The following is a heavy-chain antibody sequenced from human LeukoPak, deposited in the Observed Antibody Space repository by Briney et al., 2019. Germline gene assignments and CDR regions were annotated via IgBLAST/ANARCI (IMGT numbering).Heavy chain of an antibody. CDR3: TRLGNCTNGVCYFDY. V-gene: IGHV3-73*01. CDR1: GFTFCASA. CDR2: IRNRANGYET. D-gene: IGHD2-8*01. Sequence: QPGGSLTLSCAASGFTFCASAMHWVRQASGKGLVGVGRIRNRANGYETAYAASVKGRFIISRDDSKNTAYLQMNSLKTEDTAVYYCTRLGNCTNGVCYFDYWGQGILVTVSS. J-gene: IGHJ4*02.